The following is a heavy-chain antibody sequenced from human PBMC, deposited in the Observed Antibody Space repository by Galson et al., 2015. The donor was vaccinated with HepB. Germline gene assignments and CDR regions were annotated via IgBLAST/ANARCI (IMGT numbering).Heavy chain of an antibody. CDR3: ARGALVVVVDSTQNNRFGP. J-gene: IGHJ5*02. D-gene: IGHD2-15*01. CDR2: INTYNRNT. CDR1: GYTFSTYS. Sequence: SVKVSCKASGYTFSTYSITWVRQAPGQGLEWMGWINTYNRNTNYPQKFQGRVTMTTDTSTSTAFMELRSLRSDDTAVYYCARGALVVVVDSTQNNRFGPWGQGTLVTVSS. V-gene: IGHV1-18*01.